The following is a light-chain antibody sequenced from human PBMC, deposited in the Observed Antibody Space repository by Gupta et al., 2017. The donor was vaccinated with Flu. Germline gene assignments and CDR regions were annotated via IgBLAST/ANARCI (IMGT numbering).Light chain of an antibody. J-gene: IGLJ2*01. CDR3: QAYASGLTGSV. CDR1: SSNIGAGFD. V-gene: IGLV1-40*01. Sequence: QSVLTQPPPVSGAPGQTVTISRTGSSSNIGAGFDVHWYQQPPGATPKIHIYANNNRPSGVPGRFSGSKSDASASLAITGLQAEDEADYFCQAYASGLTGSVFGGGTKLTVL. CDR2: ANN.